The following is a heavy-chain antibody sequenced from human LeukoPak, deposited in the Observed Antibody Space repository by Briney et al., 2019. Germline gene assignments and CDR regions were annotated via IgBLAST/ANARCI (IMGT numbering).Heavy chain of an antibody. D-gene: IGHD2-21*02. J-gene: IGHJ5*02. Sequence: PSETLSLTCIVSGGSISSYYWSWIRQPPGKGLEWIGYMYYSGSTNYNPSLKSRVTISVDTSKNQFSLKLSSVTAADTAVYYCARRVTSNWFDPWGQGTLVTVSS. CDR2: MYYSGST. CDR1: GGSISSYY. V-gene: IGHV4-59*08. CDR3: ARRVTSNWFDP.